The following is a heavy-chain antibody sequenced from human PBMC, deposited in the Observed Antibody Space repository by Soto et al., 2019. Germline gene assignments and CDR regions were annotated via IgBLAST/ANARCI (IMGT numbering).Heavy chain of an antibody. J-gene: IGHJ4*02. CDR1: GYTFTSYY. D-gene: IGHD2-21*02. V-gene: IGHV1-46*01. Sequence: ASVKVSCKASGYTFTSYYMHWVRQAPGQGLEWMGIINPSGGSTSYAQKFQGRVTMTRDTSTSTVYMELSSLRSEDTAVYYCASSEKGGTDCCPFDYWGQGALVTVS. CDR3: ASSEKGGTDCCPFDY. CDR2: INPSGGST.